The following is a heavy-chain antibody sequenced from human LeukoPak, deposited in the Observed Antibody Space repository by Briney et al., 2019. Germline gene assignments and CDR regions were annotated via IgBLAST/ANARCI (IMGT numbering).Heavy chain of an antibody. D-gene: IGHD1-26*01. CDR2: INHSGST. CDR3: ARGFRGASFDY. J-gene: IGHJ4*02. Sequence: PSETLSLTCAVYGGSFSGYYWSWIRQPPGKGLEWIGEINHSGSTNYNPSLKSRVTISVDTSKNQFSLKVSSMTAADTAVYYCARGFRGASFDYWGQGTLVTVSS. V-gene: IGHV4-34*01. CDR1: GGSFSGYY.